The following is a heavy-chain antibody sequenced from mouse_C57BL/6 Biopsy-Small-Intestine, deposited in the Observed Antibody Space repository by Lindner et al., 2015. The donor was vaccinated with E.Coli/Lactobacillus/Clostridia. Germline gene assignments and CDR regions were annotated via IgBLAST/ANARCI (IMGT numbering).Heavy chain of an antibody. J-gene: IGHJ3*01. CDR2: INPRYAT. CDR3: ARGYGSSFAY. V-gene: IGHV1-39*01. Sequence: VQLQESGPELVKPGASVKISCKASGYSFTDYNMNWVKQSNGKSLEWIGVINPRYATIYNQKFKGKATLTADQSSSTAYMQLNSLTSEDSAVYYCARGYGSSFAYWGQGTLVTVSA. CDR1: GYSFTDYN. D-gene: IGHD1-1*01.